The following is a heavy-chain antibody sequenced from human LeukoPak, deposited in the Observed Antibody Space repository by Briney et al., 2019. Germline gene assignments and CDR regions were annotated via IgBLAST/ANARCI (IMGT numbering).Heavy chain of an antibody. CDR1: GGSISSGGYY. CDR3: ARAYTIFGVNFDY. CDR2: IYYSGST. V-gene: IGHV4-31*03. J-gene: IGHJ4*02. D-gene: IGHD3-3*01. Sequence: SETLSLTCTVSGGSISSGGYYWSWIRQHPGKGLEWIGYIYYSGSTYYNPSLKSRVTISVDTSKNRFSLKLSSVTAADTAVYYCARAYTIFGVNFDYWGQGTLVTVSS.